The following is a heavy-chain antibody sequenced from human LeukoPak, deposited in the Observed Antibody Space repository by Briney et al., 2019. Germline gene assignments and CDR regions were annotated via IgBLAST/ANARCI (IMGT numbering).Heavy chain of an antibody. CDR3: AREPYYYGSGSYCFDY. Sequence: ASVKVSCKASGGTFSSYAISWVRQAPGQGLEWMGGIIPIFGTANYAQKFQGRVTITADESTSTAYMELSSLRSEDTAVYYCAREPYYYGSGSYCFDYWGQGTLVTVSS. J-gene: IGHJ4*02. D-gene: IGHD3-10*01. V-gene: IGHV1-69*13. CDR2: IIPIFGTA. CDR1: GGTFSSYA.